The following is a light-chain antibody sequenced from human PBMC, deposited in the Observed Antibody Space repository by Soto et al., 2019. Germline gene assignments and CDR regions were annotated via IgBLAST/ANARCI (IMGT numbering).Light chain of an antibody. CDR3: QQYGSAPPVT. V-gene: IGKV3-20*01. CDR1: QSVSSSY. J-gene: IGKJ2*01. CDR2: GAS. Sequence: EIVLTQSPGTLSLSPGDRATLSCRASQSVSSSYLAWYQQKPGQAPRLLIYGASSRATGIPDRFSGSGSGTDFTLTISRLEPEDFAVYYCQQYGSAPPVTFGQGTELEIK.